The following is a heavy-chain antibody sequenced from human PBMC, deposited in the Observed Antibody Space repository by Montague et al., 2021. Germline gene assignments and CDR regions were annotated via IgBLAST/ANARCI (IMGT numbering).Heavy chain of an antibody. CDR1: GFTFSRYW. CDR3: ARQATVTTEVGWNYFDY. Sequence: SRSLSFSASGFTFSRYWMHWVRQAPGKGLVWVSRINSDGSSTSYADSVKGRFTISRDNAKNTLYLQMNSLRAEDTAVYYCARQATVTTEVGWNYFDYWGQGTLVTVSS. CDR2: INSDGSST. V-gene: IGHV3-74*01. D-gene: IGHD4-17*01. J-gene: IGHJ4*02.